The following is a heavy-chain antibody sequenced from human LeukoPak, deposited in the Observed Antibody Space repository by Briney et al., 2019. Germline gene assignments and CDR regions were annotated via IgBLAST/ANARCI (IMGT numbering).Heavy chain of an antibody. D-gene: IGHD3-10*01. V-gene: IGHV4-39*07. J-gene: IGHJ4*02. CDR3: ARDDHYYGLDY. Sequence: SETLSLTCTVSGASISSSSYYWGWVRQPPGKGLEWIGSIYYNGNTYYNPSLKSRVTISVDTSKNQFSLKLSSVTAADTAVYYCARDDHYYGLDYWGQGTLVTVSS. CDR1: GASISSSSYY. CDR2: IYYNGNT.